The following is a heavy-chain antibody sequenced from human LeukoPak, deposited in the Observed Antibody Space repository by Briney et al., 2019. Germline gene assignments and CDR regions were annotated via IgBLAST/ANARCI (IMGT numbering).Heavy chain of an antibody. CDR2: ISYSGST. CDR3: ARALPREYYGSGSYYGYYFDY. V-gene: IGHV4-59*01. Sequence: PSETLSLTCTVPGGAISSYYWSWIRQPPGKGLQWIGYISYSGSTNYNPSLKSRVTISVDTSKNQFSLKLSSVTAADTAVYYCARALPREYYGSGSYYGYYFDYWGQGTLVTVSS. CDR1: GGAISSYY. J-gene: IGHJ4*02. D-gene: IGHD3-10*01.